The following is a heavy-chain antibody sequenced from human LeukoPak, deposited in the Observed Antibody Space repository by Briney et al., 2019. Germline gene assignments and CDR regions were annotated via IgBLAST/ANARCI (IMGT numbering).Heavy chain of an antibody. D-gene: IGHD2-2*01. V-gene: IGHV3-23*01. CDR1: GFTFSSYA. J-gene: IGHJ3*02. CDR3: ARDRYCSSTSCRRGAFDI. CDR2: ISGSGGST. Sequence: SGGSLRLSCAASGFTFSSYAMSWVRQAPGKGLEWVSAISGSGGSTYYADSVKGRFTISRDNSKNTLYLQMNSLRAEDTAVYYCARDRYCSSTSCRRGAFDIWGQGTMVTVSS.